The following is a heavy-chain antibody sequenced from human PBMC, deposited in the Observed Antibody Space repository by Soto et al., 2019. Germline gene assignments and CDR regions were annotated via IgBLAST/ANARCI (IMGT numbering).Heavy chain of an antibody. D-gene: IGHD2-15*01. CDR1: GFTFSSYG. V-gene: IGHV3-30*18. J-gene: IGHJ6*02. CDR3: AKVVAANPYYYYGMDV. Sequence: SLRLSCAASGFTFSSYGMHWVRQAPGKGLEWVAVISYDGSNKYYADSVKGRFTISRDNSKNTLYLQMNSLRAEDTAVYYCAKVVAANPYYYYGMDVWGQGTTVTVSS. CDR2: ISYDGSNK.